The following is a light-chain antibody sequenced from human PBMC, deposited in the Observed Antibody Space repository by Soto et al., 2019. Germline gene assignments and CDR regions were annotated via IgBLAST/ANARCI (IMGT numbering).Light chain of an antibody. CDR1: SGDVGDYHY. J-gene: IGLJ1*01. CDR3: CSYAGGYTYV. Sequence: QSALTQPRSVSGSPVQSVTISCTGTSGDVGDYHYVSWYQQHPGKAPKLMIFDVTKRPSGVPDRFSGSKSGYTASLTISGLQPDDDADYYCCSYAGGYTYVFGTGTKVTVL. V-gene: IGLV2-11*01. CDR2: DVT.